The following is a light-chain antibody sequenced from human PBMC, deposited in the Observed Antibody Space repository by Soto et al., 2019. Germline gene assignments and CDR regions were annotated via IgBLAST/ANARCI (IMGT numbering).Light chain of an antibody. Sequence: EIVLTQSPATLSLSPGERATLSCRASQSVSSYLAWYQQKPGQAPRLLIYDASNRATGIPARFSGSGSGTDFTLTISSLEPEDFAVYYSQQPRHCPPLTFGGGTKVEIK. CDR3: QQPRHCPPLT. J-gene: IGKJ4*01. V-gene: IGKV3-11*01. CDR2: DAS. CDR1: QSVSSY.